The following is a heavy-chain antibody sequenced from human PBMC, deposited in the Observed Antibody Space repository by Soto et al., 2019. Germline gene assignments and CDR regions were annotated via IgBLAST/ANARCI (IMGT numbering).Heavy chain of an antibody. CDR2: IVVGSGNT. J-gene: IGHJ4*02. D-gene: IGHD3-10*01. CDR3: AADHVYYYGSGSYMFDY. CDR1: GFTFTSSA. V-gene: IGHV1-58*01. Sequence: ASVKVSCKASGFTFTSSAVQWVRQARGQRLEWRGWIVVGSGNTNYAQKFQEGVTITRDTSTSTAYMELSSLRSEDTAVYYCAADHVYYYGSGSYMFDYWGQGTLVTVSS.